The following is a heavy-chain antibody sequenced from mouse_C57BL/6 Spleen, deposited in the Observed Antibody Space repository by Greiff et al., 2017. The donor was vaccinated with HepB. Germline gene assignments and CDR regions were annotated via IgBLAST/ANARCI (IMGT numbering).Heavy chain of an antibody. CDR2: ISNGGGST. CDR1: GFTFSDYY. CDR3: ARQGEDYAMVY. J-gene: IGHJ4*01. Sequence: EVKLMESGGGLVQPGGSLKLSCAASGFTFSDYYMYWVRQTPEKRLEWVAYISNGGGSTYYPDTVKGRFTISRDNAKNTLYLQMSRLKSEDTAMYYCARQGEDYAMVYWGQGTSVTVSS. V-gene: IGHV5-12*01.